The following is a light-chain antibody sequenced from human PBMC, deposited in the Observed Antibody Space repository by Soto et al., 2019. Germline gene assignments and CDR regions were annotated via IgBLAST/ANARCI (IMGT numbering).Light chain of an antibody. J-gene: IGKJ5*01. CDR2: GAS. V-gene: IGKV3-20*01. CDR3: QQYAGPPTT. CDR1: QTVSNNY. Sequence: IVLTQSPGTLSLSPGERATLSCRASQTVSNNYLAWCQQKPGQAPRVIMYGASRRATGIPDRFSGGGSGTDFTLTISRLEPEDFALYFCQQYAGPPTTFGQGTRLEI.